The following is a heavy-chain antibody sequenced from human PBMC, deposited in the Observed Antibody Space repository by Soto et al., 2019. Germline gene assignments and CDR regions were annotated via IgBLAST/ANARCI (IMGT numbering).Heavy chain of an antibody. D-gene: IGHD4-17*01. V-gene: IGHV4-30-2*01. CDR2: TYYSGNP. CDR3: ARDTYGDYVRTFDP. J-gene: IGHJ5*02. CDR1: GDTISTGGYT. Sequence: QLQLQESGSRLVKSSETLSLTCDVSGDTISTGGYTWAWIRQPPGEALEWIGHTYYSGNPYYNPSLKSWVILSVDTSKNQFSLSVRSVTAAAAAVYYWARDTYGDYVRTFDPWGQGILVTVSS.